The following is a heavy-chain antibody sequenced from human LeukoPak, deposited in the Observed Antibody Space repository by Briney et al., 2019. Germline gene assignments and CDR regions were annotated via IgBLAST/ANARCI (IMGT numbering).Heavy chain of an antibody. D-gene: IGHD6-19*01. CDR3: ARVGGWSGIDY. J-gene: IGHJ4*02. V-gene: IGHV4-34*01. Sequence: PSETLSLTCAVYGGSFSGYYWSWIRQPPGKGREWIGEINHSGSTNYNPSLKSRVTISVDTSKNQFSLKLSSVTAADTAVYYCARVGGWSGIDYWGQGTLVTVSS. CDR1: GGSFSGYY. CDR2: INHSGST.